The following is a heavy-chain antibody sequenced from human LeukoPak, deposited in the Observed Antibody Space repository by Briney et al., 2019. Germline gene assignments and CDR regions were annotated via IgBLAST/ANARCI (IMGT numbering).Heavy chain of an antibody. CDR2: INPKSGGT. CDR1: GYTFTGYY. CDR3: ARDPIVGATTDWFDP. Sequence: ASVKVSCKASGYTFTGYYMHWVRQAPGQGVEGMGRINPKSGGTNYVQKFQGRVTMNRDTDISKDYMEVRRLRYDDTAVYYCARDPIVGATTDWFDPWGQGTLVTVSS. D-gene: IGHD1-26*01. V-gene: IGHV1-2*06. J-gene: IGHJ5*02.